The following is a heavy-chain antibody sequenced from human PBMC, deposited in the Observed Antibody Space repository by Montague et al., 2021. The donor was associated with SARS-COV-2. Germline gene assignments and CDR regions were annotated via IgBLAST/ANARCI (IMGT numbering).Heavy chain of an antibody. Sequence: SLRLSCAASGFTFSSYWMSWVRQAPGKGLEWVANIKQDGSEKYYVDPVXGRFTISRDNAKNSLYLQMNSLRAEDTAVYYCAREPGPYYDILTGLTVGYMAVWGKGTTFTVSS. CDR1: GFTFSSYW. CDR2: IKQDGSEK. D-gene: IGHD3-9*01. V-gene: IGHV3-7*05. CDR3: AREPGPYYDILTGLTVGYMAV. J-gene: IGHJ6*03.